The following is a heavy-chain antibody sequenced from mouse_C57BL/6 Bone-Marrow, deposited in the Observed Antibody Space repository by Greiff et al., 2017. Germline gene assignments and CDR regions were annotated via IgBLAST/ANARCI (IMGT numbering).Heavy chain of an antibody. V-gene: IGHV14-4*01. CDR3: TTCSYRAWFAY. CDR2: IDPENGDT. J-gene: IGHJ3*01. D-gene: IGHD1-1*01. CDR1: GFNIKDDY. Sequence: VQLQQSGAELVRPGASVKLSCTASGFNIKDDYMHWVKQRPEQGLEWIGWIDPENGDTEYASKFQGKATITADTSSNPAYLQLSSLTAEDTAVYYCTTCSYRAWFAYWGQGTLVTVSA.